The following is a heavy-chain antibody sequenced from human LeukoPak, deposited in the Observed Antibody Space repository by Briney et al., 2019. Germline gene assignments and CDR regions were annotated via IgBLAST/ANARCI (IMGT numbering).Heavy chain of an antibody. CDR3: ARGCFYDRSPYCPFDY. Sequence: SESLSLTCTVSGDSINSNYWSWIRQPPGRGLEWIGYTYDSGSTKVNPSLKSRVTISVDTSKNLFSLKLTSVTAADTAVYYCARGCFYDRSPYCPFDYWGQGTLVTVSS. J-gene: IGHJ4*02. CDR2: TYDSGST. V-gene: IGHV4-59*01. CDR1: GDSINSNY. D-gene: IGHD3-22*01.